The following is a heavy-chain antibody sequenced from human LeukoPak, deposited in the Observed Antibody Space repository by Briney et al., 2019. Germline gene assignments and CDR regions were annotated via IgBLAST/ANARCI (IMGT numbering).Heavy chain of an antibody. D-gene: IGHD3-3*01. CDR1: GGSMSSYY. CDR3: AKHLAYYDFWSGTSNYYYYGMDV. J-gene: IGHJ6*02. Sequence: PSETLSLTCTVSGGSMSSYYWSWIRQPPGKGLEWIGYIFYSGNANYNPSLKSRVTISVDTSKSQFSLRLSSVTAADTAVYYCAKHLAYYDFWSGTSNYYYYGMDVWGQGTTVTVSS. CDR2: IFYSGNA. V-gene: IGHV4-59*08.